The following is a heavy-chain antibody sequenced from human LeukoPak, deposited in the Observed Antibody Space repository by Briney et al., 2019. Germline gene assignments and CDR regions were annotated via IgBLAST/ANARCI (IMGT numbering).Heavy chain of an antibody. D-gene: IGHD5-12*01. CDR2: MHYSGIT. Sequence: WLRQAPGKGLEWTGSMHYSGITYYNPSLTSRVTISVDTSKNQFSLRLTSVTAADTAVYYCARYPYSDSGVWQAFDYWGQGTLVTVSS. V-gene: IGHV4-39*01. CDR3: ARYPYSDSGVWQAFDY. J-gene: IGHJ4*02.